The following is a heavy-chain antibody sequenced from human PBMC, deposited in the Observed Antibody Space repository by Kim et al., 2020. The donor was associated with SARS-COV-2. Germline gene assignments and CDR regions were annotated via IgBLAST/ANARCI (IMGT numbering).Heavy chain of an antibody. CDR3: ARDYYDSSGDDAFDI. J-gene: IGHJ3*02. Sequence: AQKFQGRVTMTRDTSTSTVYMELSSMGSEDTAVYYCARDYYDSSGDDAFDIWGQGTMVTVSS. V-gene: IGHV1-46*01. D-gene: IGHD3-22*01.